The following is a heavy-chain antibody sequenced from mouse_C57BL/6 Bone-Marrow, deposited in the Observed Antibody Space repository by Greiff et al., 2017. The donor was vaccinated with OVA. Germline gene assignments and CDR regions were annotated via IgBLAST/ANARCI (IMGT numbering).Heavy chain of an antibody. J-gene: IGHJ1*03. CDR3: ARDPIYYGSSNWYFDV. CDR2: ISDGGSYT. D-gene: IGHD1-1*01. Sequence: VQLKESGGGLVKPGGSLKLSCAASGFTFSSYAMSWVRQTPEKRLEWVATISDGGSYTYYPDNVKGRFTISRDNAKNNLYLQMSHLKSEDTAMYYCARDPIYYGSSNWYFDVWGTGTTVTVSS. CDR1: GFTFSSYA. V-gene: IGHV5-4*01.